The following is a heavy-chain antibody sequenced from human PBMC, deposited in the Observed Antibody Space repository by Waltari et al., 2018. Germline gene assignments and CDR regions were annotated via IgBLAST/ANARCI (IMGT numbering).Heavy chain of an antibody. V-gene: IGHV1-8*02. CDR1: GSHFINYD. D-gene: IGHD2-21*01. J-gene: IGHJ5*02. CDR3: ARGRDVFANFDYNWFDP. Sequence: QVQLVQSGAEVLKPGASVKVSCQASGSHFINYDINWVRQATGTGLEWLGWVNPHSGATAYAQKFQGRITMTWDTSMSTAYMELSNLRSDDTAVLYCARGRDVFANFDYNWFDPWGQGTLVTVSS. CDR2: VNPHSGAT.